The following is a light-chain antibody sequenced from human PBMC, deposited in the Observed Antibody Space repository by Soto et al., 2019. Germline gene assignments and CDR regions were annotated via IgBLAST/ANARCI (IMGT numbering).Light chain of an antibody. J-gene: IGKJ1*01. CDR2: KAS. V-gene: IGKV1-5*03. CDR1: QSVDTC. Sequence: DIQMTQSPSTLSASVGDRVTITFRASQSVDTCLACYQQKPGKAPHLLIYKASSLETGVPSRFSGSGSVTEFTLTISSLQPDDFATYYCQQFYRYPWTFGQGTKVEIK. CDR3: QQFYRYPWT.